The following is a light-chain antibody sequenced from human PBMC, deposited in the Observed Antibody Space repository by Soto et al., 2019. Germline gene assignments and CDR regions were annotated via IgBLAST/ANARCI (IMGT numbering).Light chain of an antibody. CDR2: GAS. CDR3: QRYGSSVPLFT. CDR1: QSVSSSY. Sequence: EIVLTQAPGTLSLSPGERATLSCRASQSVSSSYLAWYQQKPGQAPRLLIYGASSRATGIPDRFSGSGSGTDFTLTISRLEPEDFAVYYCQRYGSSVPLFTVGPGTKVDIK. J-gene: IGKJ3*01. V-gene: IGKV3-20*01.